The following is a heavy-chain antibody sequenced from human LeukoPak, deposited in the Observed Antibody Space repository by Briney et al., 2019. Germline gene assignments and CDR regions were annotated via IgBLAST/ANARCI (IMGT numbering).Heavy chain of an antibody. D-gene: IGHD3-16*01. CDR2: ICDDGSIT. Sequence: GGSLRLSCVASGFTLSRDWLHWVRHAPGRGLVWVSRICDDGSITKYADSVQGGFTLSRDNAKSTLFLQIKRLRDEETPVYFCVRRYYEYNVYDRLFDFWGQGILVTLPS. V-gene: IGHV3-74*01. CDR1: GFTLSRDW. J-gene: IGHJ4*01. CDR3: VRRYYEYNVYDRLFDF.